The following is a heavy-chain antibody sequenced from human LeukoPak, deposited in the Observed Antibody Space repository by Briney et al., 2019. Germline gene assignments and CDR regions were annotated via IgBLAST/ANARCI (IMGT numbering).Heavy chain of an antibody. J-gene: IGHJ4*02. CDR3: ARQELVDIVATTY. V-gene: IGHV1-2*02. CDR2: INPNSDGT. Sequence: ASVKVSCKASGYTFTGYFMHWVRQAPGQGLEWMGWINPNSDGTNYAQKFQGRVTMTRDTSISTAYMELSRLRSDDTAVYYCARQELVDIVATTYWGQGTLVTVSS. CDR1: GYTFTGYF. D-gene: IGHD5-12*01.